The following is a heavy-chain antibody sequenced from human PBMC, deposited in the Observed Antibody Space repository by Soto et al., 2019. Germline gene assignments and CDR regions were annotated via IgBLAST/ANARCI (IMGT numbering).Heavy chain of an antibody. V-gene: IGHV2-5*02. CDR1: GFSLSTNEVG. Sequence: QITLKESGPTLVKPTQTLTLTGTFPGFSLSTNEVGVGWIRQPPGKALEWLAPIYWDDDKRYSPSLKSRPTITNVSSKNQVVRTMTNMDPVHTSTYYCAHSSGGYWFVPWGQGTMVTVSP. J-gene: IGHJ5*02. CDR2: IYWDDDK. CDR3: AHSSGGYWFVP. D-gene: IGHD3-16*01.